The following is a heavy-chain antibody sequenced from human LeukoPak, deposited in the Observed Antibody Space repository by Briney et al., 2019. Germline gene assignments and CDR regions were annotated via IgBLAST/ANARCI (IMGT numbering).Heavy chain of an antibody. Sequence: ASVKVSCKASGYTFSGYYMHWVRQAPGQGLEWMGIISPSGDYTRYAQKLQGRVSMTLDTSTSTVYMELNSLESEDTAMYYCARDNSGWSVDYWGQGTLVTVTS. CDR3: ARDNSGWSVDY. CDR1: GYTFSGYY. CDR2: ISPSGDYT. J-gene: IGHJ4*02. V-gene: IGHV1-46*04. D-gene: IGHD6-19*01.